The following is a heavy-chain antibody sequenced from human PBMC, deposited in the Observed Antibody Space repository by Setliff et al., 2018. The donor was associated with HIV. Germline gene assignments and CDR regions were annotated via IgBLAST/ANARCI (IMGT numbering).Heavy chain of an antibody. J-gene: IGHJ5*02. CDR2: ITGSGGSP. CDR1: GFIFSSYA. CDR3: AKSPNRYSPLDWFDP. V-gene: IGHV3-23*01. Sequence: GGSLRLPCAASGFIFSSYAMSWVRQAPGKGLEWVLGITGSGGSPYYADSVKGRFTISRDNAKNSLYLQMNSLRSEDTALYYCAKSPNRYSPLDWFDPWGQGTLVTVSS. D-gene: IGHD5-18*01.